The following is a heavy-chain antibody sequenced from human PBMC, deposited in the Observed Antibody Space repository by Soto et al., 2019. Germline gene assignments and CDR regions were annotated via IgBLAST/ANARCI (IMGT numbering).Heavy chain of an antibody. Sequence: SETLSLTCTVSGGSISSGGYYWSWIRQHPGKGLEWIGYIYYSGSTYYNPSLKSRVTISVDTSKNQFSLKLSSVTAADTAVYYCASTYDSSGYYYADYWGQGTLVTVSS. CDR2: IYYSGST. D-gene: IGHD3-22*01. V-gene: IGHV4-31*03. CDR3: ASTYDSSGYYYADY. CDR1: GGSISSGGYY. J-gene: IGHJ4*02.